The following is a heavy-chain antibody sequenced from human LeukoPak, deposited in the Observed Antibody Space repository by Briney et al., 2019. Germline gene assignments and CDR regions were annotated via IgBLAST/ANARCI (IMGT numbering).Heavy chain of an antibody. D-gene: IGHD3-10*01. CDR2: INHSGST. CDR3: ARTNGSGSPSFDY. V-gene: IGHV4-34*01. CDR1: GGSFSGYY. Sequence: SETLTLTCAVYGGSFSGYYWSWIRQPPGKGLEWIGEINHSGSTNYNPSLKSRVTISVDTSKNQFSLKLSSVTAADTAVYYCARTNGSGSPSFDYWGQGTLVTVSS. J-gene: IGHJ4*02.